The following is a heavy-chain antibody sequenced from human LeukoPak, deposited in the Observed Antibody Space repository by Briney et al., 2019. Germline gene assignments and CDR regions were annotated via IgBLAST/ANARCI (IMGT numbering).Heavy chain of an antibody. D-gene: IGHD1-1*01. CDR3: ARDRVRGNANPYFDY. V-gene: IGHV4-61*01. J-gene: IGHJ4*02. CDR1: GGSVSSGTYY. CDR2: IYYSGST. Sequence: PSETLSLTCTVSGGSVSSGTYYWSRIRQPPGKGLEWIGYIYYSGSTNYNPSLKSRVTISIDTSKNQFSLKLSSVTAADTAVYYCARDRVRGNANPYFDYWGQGTLVTVSS.